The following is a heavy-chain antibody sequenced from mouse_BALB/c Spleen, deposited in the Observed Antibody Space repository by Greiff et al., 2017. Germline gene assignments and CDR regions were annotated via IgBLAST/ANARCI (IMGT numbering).Heavy chain of an antibody. CDR3: ARRERHYWYLDG. CDR2: INPSHGRT. Sequence: QVQLQQSGAELVKPGASVKLSCKASGYTFTSSWMHWVKQRPGQGLEWIGEINPSHGRTNYNETVKRKATLTVAESSSTAYVQLSSLTSEDPAVDYCARRERHYWYLDGWGAGTTVTVSS. J-gene: IGHJ1*01. V-gene: IGHV1S81*02. CDR1: GYTFTSSW.